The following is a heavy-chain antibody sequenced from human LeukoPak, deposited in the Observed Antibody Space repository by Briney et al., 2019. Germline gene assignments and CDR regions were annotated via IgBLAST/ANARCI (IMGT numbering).Heavy chain of an antibody. D-gene: IGHD3-3*01. J-gene: IGHJ4*02. CDR2: IYYSGST. V-gene: IGHV4-39*01. CDR3: ARIDYDFWSAPAYYFDY. CDR1: GGSISSSSYY. Sequence: SETLSLTCTVSGGSISSSSYYWGWIRQPPGKGLEWIGSIYYSGSTYYNPSLKSRVTISVDTSKNQFSLKLSSVTAADTAVYYCARIDYDFWSAPAYYFDYWGQGTLVTVSS.